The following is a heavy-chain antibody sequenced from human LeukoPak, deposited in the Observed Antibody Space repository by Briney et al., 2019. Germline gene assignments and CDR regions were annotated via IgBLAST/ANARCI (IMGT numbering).Heavy chain of an antibody. J-gene: IGHJ4*02. Sequence: GGSLRLSCAASGFTFSSYAMNWVRQAPGKGLEWVSTISGNGGNTFYVDSVKGRFTISRDNSKNTLYLQMNNLRAEDTAIYYCAKGIAAAGTYFDYWGQGTLVTVPS. V-gene: IGHV3-23*01. CDR2: ISGNGGNT. CDR3: AKGIAAAGTYFDY. D-gene: IGHD6-13*01. CDR1: GFTFSSYA.